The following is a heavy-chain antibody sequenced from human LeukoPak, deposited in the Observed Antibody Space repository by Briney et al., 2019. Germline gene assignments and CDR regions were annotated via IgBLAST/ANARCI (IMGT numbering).Heavy chain of an antibody. D-gene: IGHD2-2*01. CDR2: MNPNSGNT. J-gene: IGHJ4*02. CDR1: GYTFTSYD. Sequence: ASVKVSCKASGYTFTSYDINWVRQATGQGLEWMGWMNPNSGNTGYAQKFQGRVTITRNTSISTAYMELSSLRSEDTAVYYCARGPPGYCSSTSCTDYWGQGTLVTVSS. V-gene: IGHV1-8*03. CDR3: ARGPPGYCSSTSCTDY.